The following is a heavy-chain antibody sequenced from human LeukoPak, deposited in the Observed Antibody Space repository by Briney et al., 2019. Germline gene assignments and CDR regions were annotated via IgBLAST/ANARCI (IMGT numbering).Heavy chain of an antibody. CDR3: AIVVVSAAPEDQYYYYGMDV. J-gene: IGHJ6*02. D-gene: IGHD2-2*01. CDR2: IYYSGST. CDR1: GGSISCSSYY. V-gene: IGHV4-39*01. Sequence: SETLSLTCTVSGGSISCSSYYWGWIRQPPGKGLEWIGSIYYSGSTYYNPSLKSRVTISVDTSKNQFSLKLSSVTAADTAVYYCAIVVVSAAPEDQYYYYGMDVWGQGTTVTVSS.